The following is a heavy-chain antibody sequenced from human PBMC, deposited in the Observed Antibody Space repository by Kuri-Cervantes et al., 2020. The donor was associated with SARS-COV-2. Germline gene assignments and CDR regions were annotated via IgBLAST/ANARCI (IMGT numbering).Heavy chain of an antibody. J-gene: IGHJ4*02. V-gene: IGHV4-39*01. CDR1: GGSISSSSYY. CDR3: ARLRAGDFGLAYYFDY. CDR2: IYYSGST. Sequence: SETLSLTCTVSGGSISSSSYYWGWIRQPPGKGLEWIGSIYYSGSTYYNPSLKSRVTISVDTSKNQFSLKLSSVTAADTAVYYCARLRAGDFGLAYYFDYWGQGTLVTVSS. D-gene: IGHD7-27*01.